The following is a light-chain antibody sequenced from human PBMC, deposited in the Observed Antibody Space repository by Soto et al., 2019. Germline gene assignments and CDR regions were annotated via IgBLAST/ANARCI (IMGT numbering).Light chain of an antibody. Sequence: LTQPHSVSESPGKTVTISCTGTSSDVGGYNYVSWYQQHPGKAPKLMIYEVSNRPSGVSNRFSGSKSGNTASLTISGLQAEDEADYYCSSYTSSSTLVFGTGTKLTVL. CDR3: SSYTSSSTLV. V-gene: IGLV2-14*01. CDR1: SSDVGGYNY. J-gene: IGLJ1*01. CDR2: EVS.